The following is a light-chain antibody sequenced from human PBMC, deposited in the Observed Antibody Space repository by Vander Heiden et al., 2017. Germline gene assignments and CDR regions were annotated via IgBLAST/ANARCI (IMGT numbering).Light chain of an antibody. Sequence: SYVLTQAPSVSVAPGQTARITCGGDNIRTKSVHWYRQRPGQAPEVVVHDASERPSVIPERFSGSNSGNTATLTISRVEVGDEADYYCQVWDSGSDVVFGGGTKLTVL. CDR3: QVWDSGSDVV. CDR2: DAS. J-gene: IGLJ2*01. CDR1: NIRTKS. V-gene: IGLV3-21*02.